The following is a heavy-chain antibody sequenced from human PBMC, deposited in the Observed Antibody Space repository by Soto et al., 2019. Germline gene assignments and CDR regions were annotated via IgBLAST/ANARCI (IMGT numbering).Heavy chain of an antibody. CDR3: ARGYCSGGSCYSDDAFDI. Sequence: GASVKVSCKASGYTFTGYYMHWVRQAPGQGLEWMGWINPNSGSTNYAQKFQGWVTMTRDTSISTAYMELSRLRSDDTAVYYCARGYCSGGSCYSDDAFDICGQRTMVTVSS. CDR1: GYTFTGYY. V-gene: IGHV1-2*04. J-gene: IGHJ3*02. D-gene: IGHD2-15*01. CDR2: INPNSGST.